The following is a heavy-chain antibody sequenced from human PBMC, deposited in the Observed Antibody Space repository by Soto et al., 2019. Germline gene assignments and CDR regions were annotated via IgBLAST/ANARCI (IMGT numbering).Heavy chain of an antibody. V-gene: IGHV4-30-4*01. CDR2: IYYSGNT. Sequence: SETLSLTCTVSGGSTSSDNYWSWIRQPPGKGLEWIGHIYYSGNTDYNPSLKSRLAISIDTSKNQFSLKLSSVTAADTAVYFCAREGGESSDGLYYFDSSGQGSLVTVYS. CDR1: GGSTSSDNY. D-gene: IGHD3-16*01. CDR3: AREGGESSDGLYYFDS. J-gene: IGHJ4*02.